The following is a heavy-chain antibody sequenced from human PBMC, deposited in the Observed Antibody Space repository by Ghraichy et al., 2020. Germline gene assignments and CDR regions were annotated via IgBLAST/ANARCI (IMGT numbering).Heavy chain of an antibody. J-gene: IGHJ6*02. D-gene: IGHD3-10*01. Sequence: SETLSLTCAVYGGSFSGYYWSWIRQPPGKGLEWIGEINHSGSTNYNPSLKSRVTISVDTSKNQFSLKLSSVTAADTAVYYCARGTIWGGRGSGSYYTGWRARAYYGMDVWGQGTTVTVSS. CDR3: ARGTIWGGRGSGSYYTGWRARAYYGMDV. CDR1: GGSFSGYY. CDR2: INHSGST. V-gene: IGHV4-34*01.